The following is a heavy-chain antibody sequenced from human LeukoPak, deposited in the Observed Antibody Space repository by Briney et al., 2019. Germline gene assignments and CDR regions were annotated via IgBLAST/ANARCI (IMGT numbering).Heavy chain of an antibody. CDR1: GGSISSYY. CDR3: ARVGGSNAPYDAFDF. Sequence: PSETLSLTCTVSGGSISSYYWSWIRQPPGKGLEWIGYNHYSGSTDYNPSLKSRVTISVDTSKNQFSLKLSSVTAADTAVYYCARVGGSNAPYDAFDFWGQGTMVTVSS. V-gene: IGHV4-59*01. J-gene: IGHJ3*01. CDR2: NHYSGST. D-gene: IGHD5-12*01.